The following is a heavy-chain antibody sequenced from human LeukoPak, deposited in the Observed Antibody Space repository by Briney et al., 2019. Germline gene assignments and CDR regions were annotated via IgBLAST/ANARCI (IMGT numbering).Heavy chain of an antibody. CDR1: GGSFSGYY. J-gene: IGHJ4*02. CDR2: INHSGST. D-gene: IGHD3-16*02. V-gene: IGHV4-34*01. Sequence: PSETLSLTCAAYGGSFSGYYWSWIRQPPGKGLEWIGEINHSGSTNYNPSLKSRVTISVDTSKNQFSLKLSSVTAADTAVYYCARDRSYVWGSYRYTVDYFDYWGQGTLVTVSS. CDR3: ARDRSYVWGSYRYTVDYFDY.